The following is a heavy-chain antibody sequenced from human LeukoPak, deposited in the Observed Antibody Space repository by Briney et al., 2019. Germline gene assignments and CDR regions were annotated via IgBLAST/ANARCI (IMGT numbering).Heavy chain of an antibody. D-gene: IGHD5-12*01. CDR2: ISSSGSTI. CDR3: AGGRLVATSKAVAIDY. J-gene: IGHJ4*02. V-gene: IGHV3-11*04. CDR1: GFTFSDYY. Sequence: GGSLRLSCAASGFTFSDYYMSWIRQAPGKGLEWVSYISSSGSTIYYADSVKGRFTISRDNAKNSLYLQMNNLRADDTAVYYCAGGRLVATSKAVAIDYWGQGTLVTVSS.